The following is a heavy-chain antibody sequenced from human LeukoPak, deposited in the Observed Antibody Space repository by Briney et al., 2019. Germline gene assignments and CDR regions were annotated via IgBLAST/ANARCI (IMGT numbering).Heavy chain of an antibody. CDR3: ATYYYGSWSYYRFDP. J-gene: IGHJ5*02. CDR2: INPNSGGT. V-gene: IGHV1-2*02. D-gene: IGHD3-10*01. CDR1: GYTFTGYY. Sequence: ASVKVSCKASGYTFTGYYMHWVRQAPGQGLEWMGWINPNSGGTNYAQRFQGRVTMTRDTSISTAYMELSRLRSDDTAVYYCATYYYGSWSYYRFDPWGQGTLVTVSS.